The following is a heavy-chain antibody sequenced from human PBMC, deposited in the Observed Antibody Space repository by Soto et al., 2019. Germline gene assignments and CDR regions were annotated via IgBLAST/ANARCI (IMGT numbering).Heavy chain of an antibody. CDR3: ARLGIYDYIWGSYRFCDY. Sequence: ASVKVSCKASGYTFTSYGISWVRQAPGQGLEWMGWISAYNGNTNYAQKLQGRVTMTTDTSTSTAYMELRSLRSDDTAVYYCARLGIYDYIWGSYRFCDYWGQGTLVTVSS. CDR2: ISAYNGNT. V-gene: IGHV1-18*01. J-gene: IGHJ4*02. CDR1: GYTFTSYG. D-gene: IGHD3-16*02.